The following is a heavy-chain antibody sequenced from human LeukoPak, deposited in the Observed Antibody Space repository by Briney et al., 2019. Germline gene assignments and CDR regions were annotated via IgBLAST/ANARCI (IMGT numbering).Heavy chain of an antibody. J-gene: IGHJ3*01. CDR3: ARRTDHVDDAFDV. CDR1: GGPFNNYA. D-gene: IGHD3/OR15-3a*01. CDR2: IIPSLNRA. V-gene: IGHV1-69*04. Sequence: SVKISCKSSGGPFNNYAINWVRQAPGQGLEWMGRIIPSLNRANYAQIRVTITADKSTATAYMELSGLRYEDTAVYYCARRTDHVDDAFDVWGQGTVLTVSS.